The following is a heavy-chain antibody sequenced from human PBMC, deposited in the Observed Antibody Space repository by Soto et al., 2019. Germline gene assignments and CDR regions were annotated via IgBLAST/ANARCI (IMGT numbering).Heavy chain of an antibody. J-gene: IGHJ4*02. V-gene: IGHV1-69*01. CDR1: GGTFSSYA. Sequence: QVQLVQSGAEVKKPGSSVKVSCKASGGTFSSYAISWVRQAPGQGLEWMGGIIPIFGTANYAQKFQGRVTITADESTSTAYMELSSLISEDAAVYYCARARCHNGVCYEGFPHWGQGTLVTVSS. D-gene: IGHD2-8*01. CDR2: IIPIFGTA. CDR3: ARARCHNGVCYEGFPH.